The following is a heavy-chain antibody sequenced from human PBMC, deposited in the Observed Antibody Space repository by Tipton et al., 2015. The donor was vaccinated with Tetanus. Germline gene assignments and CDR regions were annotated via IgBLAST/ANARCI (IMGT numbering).Heavy chain of an antibody. Sequence: LTCAVYGGSFSGYYWSWIRQPPGKGLEWIGEINHSGSTNYNPSLKSRVTISVDTSKNQFSLKLSSVTAADTAVYYCARPNYYDSSGYSYYFDYWGQGTLVTVSS. CDR2: INHSGST. D-gene: IGHD3-22*01. CDR1: GGSFSGYY. V-gene: IGHV4-34*01. CDR3: ARPNYYDSSGYSYYFDY. J-gene: IGHJ4*02.